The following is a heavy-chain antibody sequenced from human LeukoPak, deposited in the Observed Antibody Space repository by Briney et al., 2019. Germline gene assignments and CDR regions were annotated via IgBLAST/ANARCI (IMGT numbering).Heavy chain of an antibody. J-gene: IGHJ1*01. CDR1: GYTFTSYG. D-gene: IGHD6-13*01. CDR3: ARDLVAAAGTWYFQH. CDR2: ISAYNGNT. V-gene: IGHV1-18*01. Sequence: GASVKVSCKASGYTFTSYGISWVRQAPGQGLEWMGWISAYNGNTNYAQKLQGRVTMTTDTSTSTAYMELGSLRSDDTAVYYCARDLVAAAGTWYFQHWGQGTLVTVSS.